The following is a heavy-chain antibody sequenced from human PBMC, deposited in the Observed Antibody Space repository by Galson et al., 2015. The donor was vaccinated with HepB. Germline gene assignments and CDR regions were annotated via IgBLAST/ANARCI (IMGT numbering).Heavy chain of an antibody. D-gene: IGHD3-10*01. CDR2: ISAYNGNT. Sequence: SVKVSCKASGYTFTSYGISWVRQAPGQGLEWMGWISAYNGNTNYAQKLQGRVTMTKDTSTSPAYMKLRSLRSDDTAVYYCAVGEDSPEYFQHWGQGTLVTVSS. V-gene: IGHV1-18*04. CDR3: AVGEDSPEYFQH. CDR1: GYTFTSYG. J-gene: IGHJ1*01.